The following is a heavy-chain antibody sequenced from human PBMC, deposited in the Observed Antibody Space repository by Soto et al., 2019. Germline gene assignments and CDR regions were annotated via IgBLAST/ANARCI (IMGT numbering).Heavy chain of an antibody. D-gene: IGHD1-1*01. CDR2: IIPIFGTA. CDR3: AREPEQNAPWFEP. CDR1: GGTFSSYA. Sequence: SVKVSCKASGGTFSSYAISWVRQAPGQGLEWMGGIIPIFGTANYAQKFQGRVTITADESTSTAYMELSSLRSEDTAVYYCAREPEQNAPWFEPWGQGTRVNVSS. V-gene: IGHV1-69*13. J-gene: IGHJ5*02.